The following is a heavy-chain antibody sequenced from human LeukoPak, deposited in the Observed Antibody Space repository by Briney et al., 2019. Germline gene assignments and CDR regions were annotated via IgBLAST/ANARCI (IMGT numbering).Heavy chain of an antibody. V-gene: IGHV4-34*01. D-gene: IGHD6-13*01. Sequence: SETLSLTCAVYGGSFSDYYWSWIRQPPGKGLEWIGEINDSGRTTYNPSLKSRVTISVDTSKNLFSLKLNSVTAADTAVYYCARDGAAAGWYDYWGQGTLVTVSS. CDR2: INDSGRT. CDR3: ARDGAAAGWYDY. J-gene: IGHJ4*02. CDR1: GGSFSDYY.